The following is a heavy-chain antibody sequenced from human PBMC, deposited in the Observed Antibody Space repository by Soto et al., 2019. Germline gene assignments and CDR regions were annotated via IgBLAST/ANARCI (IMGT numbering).Heavy chain of an antibody. CDR1: GFTFGDYA. V-gene: IGHV3-9*01. CDR3: AKDPTGVPAAVNGMWFDH. J-gene: IGHJ5*02. Sequence: EVQLVESGGGLVQPGRSLRLSCVGSGFTFGDYAMHWVRQVPGKGLEWVSGISWTSTTVGYADSVKGRFTISRDDAKNSLYMQMNSLRVEDTALYYCAKDPTGVPAAVNGMWFDHWGQGTLVTVSS. D-gene: IGHD2-2*01. CDR2: ISWTSTTV.